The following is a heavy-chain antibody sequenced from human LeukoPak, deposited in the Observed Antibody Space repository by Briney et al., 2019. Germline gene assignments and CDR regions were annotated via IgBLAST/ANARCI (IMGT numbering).Heavy chain of an antibody. J-gene: IGHJ4*02. CDR1: GYTLTESS. D-gene: IGHD3-22*01. V-gene: IGHV1-24*01. Sequence: ASVKVSCKVSGYTLTESSMHWVRQGPGKGLEWMGGFDPEDGETIYAQKFQGRVTMTEDTSTDTAYMELSGLRSEDTAVYYCATMIVVVRVFDYWGQGTLVTVSS. CDR2: FDPEDGET. CDR3: ATMIVVVRVFDY.